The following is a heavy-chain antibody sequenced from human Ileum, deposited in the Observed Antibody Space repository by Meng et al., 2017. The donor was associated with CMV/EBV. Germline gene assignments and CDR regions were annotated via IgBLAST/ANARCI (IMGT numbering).Heavy chain of an antibody. V-gene: IGHV4-34*01. J-gene: IGHJ5*02. Sequence: VQQQQGGAGLLNPSATPFPTCCVDCAFFSNYDWSWMRHPPGKGLVWFGEILPSGSNYYNPSPNRRVTMSVDTSKNQFALNLRSVTAADTAVYYCSRGADAYKSGRSWGQGTLVTVSS. D-gene: IGHD5-24*01. CDR2: ILPSGSN. CDR1: CAFFSNYD. CDR3: SRGADAYKSGRS.